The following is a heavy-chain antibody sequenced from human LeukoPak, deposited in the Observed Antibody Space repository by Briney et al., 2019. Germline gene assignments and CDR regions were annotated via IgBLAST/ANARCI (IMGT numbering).Heavy chain of an antibody. V-gene: IGHV1-69*05. J-gene: IGHJ6*03. Sequence: ASVKVSCKASGGTFSSYAISWVRQAPGQGLEWMGGIIPIFGTANYAQKFQGRVTITTDESTSTAYMELSSLRSEDTAVYYCARVGGNSQDYYYYMDVWGKETTVTVSS. CDR3: ARVGGNSQDYYYYMDV. D-gene: IGHD4-23*01. CDR1: GGTFSSYA. CDR2: IIPIFGTA.